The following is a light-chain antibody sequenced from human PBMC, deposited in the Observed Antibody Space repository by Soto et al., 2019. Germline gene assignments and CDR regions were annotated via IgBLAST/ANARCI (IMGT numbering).Light chain of an antibody. Sequence: QYALTQPASVSGSPGQSITISCTGTSSDVGGYNFVSWYQQHPGKAPKLMIYDVDRRPSGVSNRFSGSKSGNTASLTISGLQAEDEAGYYCSSYTSSSTLVFGGVTKLTVL. J-gene: IGLJ2*01. V-gene: IGLV2-14*01. CDR3: SSYTSSSTLV. CDR1: SSDVGGYNF. CDR2: DVD.